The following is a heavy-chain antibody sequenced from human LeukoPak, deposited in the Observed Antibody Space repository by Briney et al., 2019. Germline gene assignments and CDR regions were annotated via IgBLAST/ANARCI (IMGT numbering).Heavy chain of an antibody. Sequence: PSETLSLTCTVSGGSISSGGYYWSWIRQHPGKGLEWIGYIYYSGSTYYNPSLKSRVTISVDTSKNQFSLKLSSVTAADTAVYYCARGEEYYDSSGYPIDYWGQGTLVTVS. CDR2: IYYSGST. D-gene: IGHD3-22*01. CDR3: ARGEEYYDSSGYPIDY. J-gene: IGHJ4*02. CDR1: GGSISSGGYY. V-gene: IGHV4-31*03.